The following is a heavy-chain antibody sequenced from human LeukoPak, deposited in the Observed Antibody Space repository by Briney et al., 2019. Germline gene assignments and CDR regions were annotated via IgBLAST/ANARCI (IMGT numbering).Heavy chain of an antibody. V-gene: IGHV4-34*01. D-gene: IGHD3-22*01. CDR1: GGSFSGYY. Sequence: PSETLSLTCAVYGGSFSGYYWSWIRQPPGKGLEWIGEINHSGSTNYNPSLKSRVTISVDTSKNQFSLKLSSVTAADTAVYYCARGLVVTMIVLVNYRRGNWFDPWGQGTLVTVSS. CDR2: INHSGST. CDR3: ARGLVVTMIVLVNYRRGNWFDP. J-gene: IGHJ5*02.